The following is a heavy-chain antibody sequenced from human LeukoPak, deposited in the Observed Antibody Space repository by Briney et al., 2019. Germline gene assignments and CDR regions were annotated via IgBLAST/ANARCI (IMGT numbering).Heavy chain of an antibody. Sequence: ASVKVSCKASGYTFTGYYMHWVRQAPGQGLEWMGWINPNSGGTNYAQKFQGRVTMTRDTSISTAYMELSRLRSDDTAVYYCARSGSPIQLWTYFDYWGQGTLGTVSS. J-gene: IGHJ4*02. CDR3: ARSGSPIQLWTYFDY. CDR2: INPNSGGT. CDR1: GYTFTGYY. V-gene: IGHV1-2*02. D-gene: IGHD5-18*01.